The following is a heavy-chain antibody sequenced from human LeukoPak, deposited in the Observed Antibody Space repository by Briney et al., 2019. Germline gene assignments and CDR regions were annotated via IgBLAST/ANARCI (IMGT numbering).Heavy chain of an antibody. V-gene: IGHV1-3*01. CDR1: GYTFTSYA. Sequence: GASVKVSCKASGYTFTSYAMHWVGQAPGQRLEWMGWINAGNGNTKYSQKSQGRVTITRDTSASTAYMELSSLRSEDTAVYYCTRAVALREWELLRYWGQGTLVTVSS. J-gene: IGHJ4*02. CDR3: TRAVALREWELLRY. CDR2: INAGNGNT. D-gene: IGHD1-26*01.